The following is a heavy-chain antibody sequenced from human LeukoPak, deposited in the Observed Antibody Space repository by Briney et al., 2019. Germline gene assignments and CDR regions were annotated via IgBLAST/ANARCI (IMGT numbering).Heavy chain of an antibody. CDR1: GFTFSSYG. CDR3: AKLRGNGPKLYYYYYMDV. CDR2: ISGSGGST. Sequence: GGSLRLSCAASGFTFSSYGMSWVRQAPGKGLEWVSAISGSGGSTYYADSVKGRFTISRDNSKNTLYLQMNSLRAEDTAVYYCAKLRGNGPKLYYYYYMDVWGKGTTVTISS. D-gene: IGHD1-1*01. V-gene: IGHV3-23*01. J-gene: IGHJ6*03.